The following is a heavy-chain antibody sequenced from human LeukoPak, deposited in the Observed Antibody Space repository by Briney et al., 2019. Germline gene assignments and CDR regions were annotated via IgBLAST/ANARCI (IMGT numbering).Heavy chain of an antibody. CDR3: ARDLRRYSYGYSDY. CDR2: ISSSSSYI. V-gene: IGHV3-21*01. D-gene: IGHD5-18*01. Sequence: GSLRLSCAASGFTFSSYSMNWVRQAPGKGLEWVSSISSSSSYIYYADSVKGRFTISRDNAKNSLYLQMNSLRAEDTAVYYCARDLRRYSYGYSDYWGQGTLVTVSS. CDR1: GFTFSSYS. J-gene: IGHJ4*02.